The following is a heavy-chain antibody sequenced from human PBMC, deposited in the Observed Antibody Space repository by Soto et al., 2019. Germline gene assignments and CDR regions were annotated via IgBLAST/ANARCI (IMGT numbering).Heavy chain of an antibody. V-gene: IGHV3-21*06. CDR3: ARSSGGSGKLWNYYGMDV. CDR1: GFTFSSYS. D-gene: IGHD3-10*01. Sequence: EVQLVESGGGLVKPGGSLRLSCAASGFTFSSYSMNFVRQAPGKGLEWVSSISSGSSYIYYADSVKGRFTISRDNAKNSLYLQMNSLRAEDTAVYYCARSSGGSGKLWNYYGMDVWGQGTTVTVSS. J-gene: IGHJ6*02. CDR2: ISSGSSYI.